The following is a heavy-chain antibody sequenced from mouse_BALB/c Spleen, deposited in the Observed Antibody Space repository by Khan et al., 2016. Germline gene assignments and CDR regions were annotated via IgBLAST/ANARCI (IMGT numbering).Heavy chain of an antibody. V-gene: IGHV1S81*02. CDR1: GYTFTSYW. J-gene: IGHJ2*01. CDR2: TNPTNGRT. Sequence: QVQLQQSGAELVKAGASVKMSCKASGYTFTSYWMHWVKQRLGQGLEWFAETNPTNGRTYYNEKFKSKATLTVDKSSSTAYMLLSGPPFEDSAVYYCARIKKIVATCFDYWGQGTTLTVSS. CDR3: ARIKKIVATCFDY. D-gene: IGHD1-1*01.